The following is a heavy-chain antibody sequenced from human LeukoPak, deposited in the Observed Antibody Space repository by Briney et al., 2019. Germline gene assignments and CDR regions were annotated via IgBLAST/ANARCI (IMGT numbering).Heavy chain of an antibody. D-gene: IGHD2-2*01. J-gene: IGHJ4*02. V-gene: IGHV4-39*01. CDR2: IYYSGST. Sequence: SGTLSLTCTVSGGSISSSSYYWGWIRQPPGKGLEWIGSIYYSGSTYYNPSLKSRVTISVDTSKNQFSLKLSSVTAADTAVYYCATRSQYQLLPLFVEDPNHLDYWGQGTLVTVSS. CDR3: ATRSQYQLLPLFVEDPNHLDY. CDR1: GGSISSSSYY.